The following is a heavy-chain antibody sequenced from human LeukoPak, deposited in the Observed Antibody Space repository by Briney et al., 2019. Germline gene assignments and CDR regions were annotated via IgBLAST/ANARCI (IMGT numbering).Heavy chain of an antibody. CDR1: GGSFSGYY. CDR3: ARATRRDRGQYYFDY. CDR2: INHSGTT. D-gene: IGHD3-10*01. V-gene: IGHV4-34*01. Sequence: SETLSLTCAVYGGSFSGYYWSWIRQSPGKGLEWIGEINHSGTTNCNPSLKSRVTILVDTSKNQFSLKLSSVTATDTAVYYCARATRRDRGQYYFDYWGQGTLVTVSS. J-gene: IGHJ4*02.